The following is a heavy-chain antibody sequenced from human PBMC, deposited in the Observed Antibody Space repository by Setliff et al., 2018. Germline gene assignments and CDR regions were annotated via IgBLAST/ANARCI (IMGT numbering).Heavy chain of an antibody. V-gene: IGHV4-39*01. CDR3: ARRDSTGYYGYSFDF. Sequence: SETLSLTCTVSGDSISRSTYYWGWIRQSPGKGLDWIGTVDHSGNTSYNPSLKSRVTISVDTSKNQLSLKLASVTAADTAVYYCARRDSTGYYGYSFDFWGQGTLVTVSS. D-gene: IGHD3-22*01. CDR1: GDSISRSTYY. CDR2: VDHSGNT. J-gene: IGHJ4*02.